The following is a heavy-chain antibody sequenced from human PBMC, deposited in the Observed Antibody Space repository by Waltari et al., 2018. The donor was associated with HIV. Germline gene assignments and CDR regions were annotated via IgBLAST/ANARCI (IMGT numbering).Heavy chain of an antibody. Sequence: QVQLVQSGVEVKKPGASVKVSCKASGYNFGTYGISWVRQAPGQGLEWMGWISAYSGNTKYGQEYQGRVTMTTDTSTSTAYMELRSLTSDDTAIYYCARARDNWNAEHDYWGQGTLVTVSS. CDR3: ARARDNWNAEHDY. J-gene: IGHJ4*02. D-gene: IGHD1-20*01. CDR2: ISAYSGNT. CDR1: GYNFGTYG. V-gene: IGHV1-18*01.